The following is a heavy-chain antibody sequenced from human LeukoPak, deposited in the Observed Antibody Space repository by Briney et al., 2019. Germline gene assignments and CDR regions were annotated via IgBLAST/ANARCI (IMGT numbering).Heavy chain of an antibody. CDR2: INPSGGST. J-gene: IGHJ4*02. CDR1: GGTFSSYA. D-gene: IGHD3-22*01. Sequence: ASVKVSCKASGGTFSSYAISWVRQAPGQGLEWMGIINPSGGSTSYAQKFQGRVTMTRDTSTSTVYMELSSLRSEDTAVYYCARNYYDSSGYYSGLDYWGQGTLVTVSS. CDR3: ARNYYDSSGYYSGLDY. V-gene: IGHV1-46*01.